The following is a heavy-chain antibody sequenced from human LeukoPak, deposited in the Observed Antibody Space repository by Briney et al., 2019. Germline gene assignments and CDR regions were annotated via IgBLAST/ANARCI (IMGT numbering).Heavy chain of an antibody. V-gene: IGHV4-38-2*01. Sequence: PSETLSLTCAVSGYSISSGYYWGWIRQPPGKGLEWIGSIYHSGSTYYNPSLKSRVTISVDTSKNQLSLKLSSVTAADTAVYYCARHPSSSSSLYYYYMDVWGKGTTVTVSS. CDR3: ARHPSSSSSLYYYYMDV. CDR1: GYSISSGYY. D-gene: IGHD6-6*01. J-gene: IGHJ6*03. CDR2: IYHSGST.